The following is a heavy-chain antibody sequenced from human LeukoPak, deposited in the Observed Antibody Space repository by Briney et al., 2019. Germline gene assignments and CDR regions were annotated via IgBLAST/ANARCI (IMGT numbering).Heavy chain of an antibody. CDR3: ARLGSYYNGFDY. Sequence: SETLSLTCTVSGGSISSRNYYWGWIRQPPGKGLEWIGNIYYSGSTYYNPSLKSRVTISVDTSRNQFSLKLSSVTAADTAVYYCARLGSYYNGFDYWGQGTLVTVSS. V-gene: IGHV4-39*01. D-gene: IGHD3-10*01. CDR1: GGSISSRNYY. CDR2: IYYSGST. J-gene: IGHJ4*02.